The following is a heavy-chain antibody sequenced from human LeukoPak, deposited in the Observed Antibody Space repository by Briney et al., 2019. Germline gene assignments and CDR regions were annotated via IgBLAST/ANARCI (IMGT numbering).Heavy chain of an antibody. CDR3: ARGSSDWYGIDY. V-gene: IGHV3-74*01. CDR2: INIGGTST. J-gene: IGHJ4*02. D-gene: IGHD6-19*01. Sequence: GGSLRLFCAASGDTFSNAWMSWVRQVPGKGLVCVSRINIGGTSTSYADSVKGRFTISRDNAKNALYLQMNSLRAEDTAVYYCARGSSDWYGIDYWGQGALVNVSS. CDR1: GDTFSNAW.